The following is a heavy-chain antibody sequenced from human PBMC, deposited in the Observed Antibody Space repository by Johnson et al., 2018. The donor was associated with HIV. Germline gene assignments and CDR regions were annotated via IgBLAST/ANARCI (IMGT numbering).Heavy chain of an antibody. V-gene: IGHV3-11*04. Sequence: QVQLVESGGGLVKPGGSLRLSCAASGFTFSDYYMSWIRQAPGKGLEWISYISSSGDTTHYADSVKGRFTISRDNSKNTLYLQMNSLRAEDTAVYYCAKEAADDAFDIWGQGTMVTVSS. J-gene: IGHJ3*02. CDR1: GFTFSDYY. D-gene: IGHD6-25*01. CDR2: ISSSGDTT. CDR3: AKEAADDAFDI.